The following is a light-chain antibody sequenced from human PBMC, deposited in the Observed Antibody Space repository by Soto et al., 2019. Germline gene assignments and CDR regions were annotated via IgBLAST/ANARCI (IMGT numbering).Light chain of an antibody. CDR2: SAS. V-gene: IGKV1-39*01. J-gene: IGKJ1*01. Sequence: IQITLSPSTLSASVGDTVSITCRTSQSISIYLNWYQQKPGKAPKLLIYSASILQVGVPARFSGSGSGTDFTLTLISLQPEDFATYYCQQSFSTRWTFGQGTKVDIK. CDR3: QQSFSTRWT. CDR1: QSISIY.